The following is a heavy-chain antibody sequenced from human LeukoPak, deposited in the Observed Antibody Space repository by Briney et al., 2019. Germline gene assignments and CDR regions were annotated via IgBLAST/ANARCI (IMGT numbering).Heavy chain of an antibody. J-gene: IGHJ5*02. CDR2: INHSGST. V-gene: IGHV4-34*01. Sequence: KPSETLSLTCAVYGGSFSGYYWSWLRQPPGKGLEWIGEINHSGSTNYNPSLKSRVTITVDTSKNQFSLKLSSVTAADTAVYYCARQGAMATIPNWFDPWGQGTLVTVSS. CDR3: ARQGAMATIPNWFDP. CDR1: GGSFSGYY. D-gene: IGHD5-24*01.